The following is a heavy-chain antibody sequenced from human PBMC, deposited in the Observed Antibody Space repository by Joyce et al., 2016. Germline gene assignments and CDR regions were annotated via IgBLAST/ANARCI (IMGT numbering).Heavy chain of an antibody. CDR3: ARVPGFH. Sequence: VQLLESGGGLIQPGGSLRLSCAASGFTVSNNYMTWVRQAPGKGMEWVSFNYSGGDTYYADSVRGRFTISGNNKTLYLQMNSLRVEDTAVDYCARVPGFHWGQGTLVTVSS. J-gene: IGHJ4*02. CDR1: GFTVSNNY. CDR2: NYSGGDT. V-gene: IGHV3-53*01.